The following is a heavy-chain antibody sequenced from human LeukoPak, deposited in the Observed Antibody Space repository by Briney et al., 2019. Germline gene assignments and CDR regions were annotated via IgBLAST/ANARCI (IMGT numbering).Heavy chain of an antibody. Sequence: PGGSLTLSCAASGLTFSSYGMLWVRQAPGKGLEWVADIWYDGSNKYYADSVKGRFTISRDNSKNTLYLQMNSLRAEDTAVYYCARALEANYFVYWGQGTLVTVSS. CDR3: ARALEANYFVY. CDR2: IWYDGSNK. V-gene: IGHV3-33*01. CDR1: GLTFSSYG. J-gene: IGHJ4*02.